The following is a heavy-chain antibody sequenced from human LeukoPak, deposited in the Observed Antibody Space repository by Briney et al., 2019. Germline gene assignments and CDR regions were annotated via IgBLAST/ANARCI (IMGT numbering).Heavy chain of an antibody. CDR3: ATLAYCGGDCSSNTGYYGMDV. CDR2: ISYDGSNK. J-gene: IGHJ6*02. CDR1: GFTFSSYA. V-gene: IGHV3-30-3*01. Sequence: PGGSLRLSCAASGFTFSSYAMHWVRQAPGKGLEWVAVISYDGSNKYYADSVKGRFTISRDNSKNTLYLQMNSLRAEDTAVYYCATLAYCGGDCSSNTGYYGMDVWGQGTTVTVSS. D-gene: IGHD2-21*02.